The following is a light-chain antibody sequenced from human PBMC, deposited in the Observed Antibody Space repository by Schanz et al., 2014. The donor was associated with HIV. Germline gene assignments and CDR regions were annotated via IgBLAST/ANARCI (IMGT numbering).Light chain of an antibody. CDR1: QSLLHSTGYNY. V-gene: IGKV2-28*01. CDR2: LGS. Sequence: DFLMTQSPLSLPVTPGQPASISCRSSQSLLHSTGYNYLSWYLQKPGQSPQLLIYLGSNRASGVPDRFSGSGSGTDFTLKISRVEAEDVGVYYCMQDLQSPWAFGQGTKVDIK. J-gene: IGKJ1*01. CDR3: MQDLQSPWA.